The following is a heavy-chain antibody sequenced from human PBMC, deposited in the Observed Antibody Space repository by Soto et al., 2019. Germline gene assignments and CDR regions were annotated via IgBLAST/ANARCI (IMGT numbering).Heavy chain of an antibody. CDR1: GYPFTTYG. V-gene: IGHV1-18*01. CDR3: ARMGDVPYYYYGMDV. J-gene: IGHJ6*02. CDR2: INAYNGNT. D-gene: IGHD3-16*01. Sequence: GPEVKKPGASVKVSCKASGYPFTTYGVTWVRQAPGQGLEWMGWINAYNGNTNYAQKLQGRVTMTTDTSTSTAYMELRSLRSDDTAVYYCARMGDVPYYYYGMDVWGQGTTVTVSS.